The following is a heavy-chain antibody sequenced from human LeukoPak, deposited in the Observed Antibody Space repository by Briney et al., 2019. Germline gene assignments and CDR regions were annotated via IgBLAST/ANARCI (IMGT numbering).Heavy chain of an antibody. D-gene: IGHD5-24*01. CDR1: GFGFSSYS. CDR3: ARDTGRAGYTYDY. V-gene: IGHV3-48*01. J-gene: IGHJ4*02. CDR2: ISSGSSTI. Sequence: GGSLRLSCVASGFGFSSYSMNWVRQAPGKGLEWVSYISSGSSTIYYADSVKGRFTISRDNAKNSLYLQMNSLRGEDTAICYCARDTGRAGYTYDYWGQGNLVSVSS.